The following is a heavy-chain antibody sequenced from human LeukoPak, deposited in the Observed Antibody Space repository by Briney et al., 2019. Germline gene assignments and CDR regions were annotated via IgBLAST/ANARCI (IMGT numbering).Heavy chain of an antibody. CDR2: ISSSGSTI. D-gene: IGHD5-18*01. J-gene: IGHJ5*02. Sequence: GGSLRLSCAASGFTFSIYAMSWVRQAPGKGLEWVSYISSSGSTIYYADSVKGRFTISRDNAKNSLYLQMNSLRAEDTAVYYCARPPLMYSPTWGQGTLVTVSS. V-gene: IGHV3-48*03. CDR1: GFTFSIYA. CDR3: ARPPLMYSPT.